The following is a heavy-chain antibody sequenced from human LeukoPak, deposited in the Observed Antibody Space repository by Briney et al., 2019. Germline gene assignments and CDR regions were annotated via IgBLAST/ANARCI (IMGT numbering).Heavy chain of an antibody. V-gene: IGHV3-23*01. J-gene: IGHJ4*02. CDR1: GFRFDTYA. Sequence: GGSLRLSCTASGFRFDTYAMGWVRQAPRKGLEWVSAISAGGDRTYYADSVRGRFTLSRDKSKNTLYLQMNSLRAEDTAVYYCAKDARRSSGWWFFDHWGQGTLVTVSS. D-gene: IGHD6-19*01. CDR3: AKDARRSSGWWFFDH. CDR2: ISAGGDRT.